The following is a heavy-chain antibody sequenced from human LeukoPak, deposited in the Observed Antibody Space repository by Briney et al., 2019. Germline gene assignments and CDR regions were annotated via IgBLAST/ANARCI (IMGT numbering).Heavy chain of an antibody. CDR2: ISAYNGNT. CDR1: GYTFTSYG. Sequence: ASVKVSCKASGYTFTSYGISWVRQAPGQGLEWMGWISAYNGNTNYAQKLQGRVTMTTDTSTSTAYMELRGLRSDDTAVYYCARGVDDFWSGYYDLIFDYWGQGTLVTVSS. J-gene: IGHJ4*02. V-gene: IGHV1-18*01. CDR3: ARGVDDFWSGYYDLIFDY. D-gene: IGHD3-3*01.